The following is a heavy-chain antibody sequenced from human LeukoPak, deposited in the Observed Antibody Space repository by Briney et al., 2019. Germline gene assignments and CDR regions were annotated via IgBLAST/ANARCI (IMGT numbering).Heavy chain of an antibody. V-gene: IGHV1-18*01. Sequence: ASVKVSCKASGYTFTSCGISWGRQAPGQGLEWMGCFSAYNGNTNYAQKLQGRVTMTTDTSTSTAYMELRSLRSDDTAVYYCARDLDLRFLEWLLPFDYWGQGTLVTVSS. CDR2: FSAYNGNT. CDR3: ARDLDLRFLEWLLPFDY. J-gene: IGHJ4*02. CDR1: GYTFTSCG. D-gene: IGHD3-3*01.